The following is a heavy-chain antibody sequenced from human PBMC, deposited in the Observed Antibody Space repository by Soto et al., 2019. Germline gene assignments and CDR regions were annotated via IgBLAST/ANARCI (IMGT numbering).Heavy chain of an antibody. Sequence: ASVKVSCKASGYTFTTYDISWVRQATGQGLEWMGWMNPYSGNTGYAQKFQGRVTVTRNTSISTVYMELSGLRPDDTAVYYFARRKERSGPHYFDYWGQGSQVTSPQ. V-gene: IGHV1-8*01. CDR1: GYTFTTYD. CDR2: MNPYSGNT. CDR3: ARRKERSGPHYFDY. D-gene: IGHD6-25*01. J-gene: IGHJ4*02.